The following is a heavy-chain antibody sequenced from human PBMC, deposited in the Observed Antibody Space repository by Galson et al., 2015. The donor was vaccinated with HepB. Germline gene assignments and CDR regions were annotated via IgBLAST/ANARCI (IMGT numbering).Heavy chain of an antibody. Sequence: SLRLSCAASGFTFSSYALYWVRQAPGKGLEWVALISYGGNNKYYADSVKGRFSISRDNSKNTVYLQMSSLRTEDTALYYCASRTSERNDVFDMWGQGTLVTVSS. CDR2: ISYGGNNK. D-gene: IGHD3-10*01. J-gene: IGHJ3*02. V-gene: IGHV3-30-3*01. CDR1: GFTFSSYA. CDR3: ASRTSERNDVFDM.